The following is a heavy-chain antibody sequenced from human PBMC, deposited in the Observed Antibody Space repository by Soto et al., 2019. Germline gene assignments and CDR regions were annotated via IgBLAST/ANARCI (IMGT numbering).Heavy chain of an antibody. Sequence: GESLKISCNGSGYSFTSYWISWVRQMPGKGLEWMGRIDPSDSYTNYSPSFQGHVTISADKSISTAYLQWSSLKASDTAMYYCARHQEIAARPIENWFDPWGQGTLVTVSS. CDR1: GYSFTSYW. CDR3: ARHQEIAARPIENWFDP. D-gene: IGHD6-6*01. V-gene: IGHV5-10-1*01. CDR2: IDPSDSYT. J-gene: IGHJ5*02.